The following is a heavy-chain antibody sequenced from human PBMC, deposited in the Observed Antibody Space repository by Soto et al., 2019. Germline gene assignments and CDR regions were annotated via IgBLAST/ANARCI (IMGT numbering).Heavy chain of an antibody. CDR2: IYCGGTY. J-gene: IGHJ3*02. V-gene: IGHV3-53*04. CDR1: GFSVRATKY. Sequence: ESGGGLVQPGGSLRLSCVASGFSVRATKYMNWLRQAPDNGLEWVSVIYCGGTYYYADSVKGRFTISRHDSKNTLYLQMDSLRPEDTAVYFCARANDLNAFDMWGQGTMVTVSS. CDR3: ARANDLNAFDM.